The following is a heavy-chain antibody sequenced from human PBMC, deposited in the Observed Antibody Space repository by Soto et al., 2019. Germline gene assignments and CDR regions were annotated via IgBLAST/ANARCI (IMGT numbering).Heavy chain of an antibody. D-gene: IGHD6-6*01. J-gene: IGHJ4*02. Sequence: QVQLQESGPGLVKPSGTLSLTCAVSGGSISSSHWWSWVRQPPGKGLGWIGEIYHSGNTNYNPSLKSRVTISVDESKNQVSLRLSSVTAADTAVYYCAREGAARFDYWGQGTLVIVSS. CDR1: GGSISSSHW. CDR2: IYHSGNT. CDR3: AREGAARFDY. V-gene: IGHV4-4*02.